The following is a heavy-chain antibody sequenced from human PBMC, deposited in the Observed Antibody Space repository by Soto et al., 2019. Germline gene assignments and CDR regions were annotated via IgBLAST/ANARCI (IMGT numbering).Heavy chain of an antibody. CDR3: ARLGTMAEPDG. V-gene: IGHV5-51*01. CDR2: IYPGDSET. CDR1: AYSFTSYW. J-gene: IGHJ4*02. D-gene: IGHD1-7*01. Sequence: GESLKISCQGSAYSFTSYWIGWVRQMPGKGLEWMGIIYPGDSETRYSPSFEGQVTISVDKSTSTAYLQWSSLKASDTAMYYCARLGTMAEPDGWGQGTLVTVSS.